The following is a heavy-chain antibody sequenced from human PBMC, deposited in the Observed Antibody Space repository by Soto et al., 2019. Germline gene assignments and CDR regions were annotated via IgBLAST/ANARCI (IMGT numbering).Heavy chain of an antibody. CDR1: GFTFSSYA. CDR2: ISGSGGST. CDR3: AKRGFGLGSYYLSGYEAFDI. V-gene: IGHV3-23*01. J-gene: IGHJ3*02. D-gene: IGHD1-26*01. Sequence: EVQLLESGGGLVQPGGSLRLSCAASGFTFSSYAMSWVRQAPGKGLEWVSAISGSGGSTYYADSVKGRFTISRDNSKNTLYLQMNSLRAEVTAVYYCAKRGFGLGSYYLSGYEAFDIWGQGTMVTVSS.